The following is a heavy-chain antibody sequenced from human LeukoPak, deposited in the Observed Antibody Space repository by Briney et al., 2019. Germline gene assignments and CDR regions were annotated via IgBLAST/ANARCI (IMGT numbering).Heavy chain of an antibody. J-gene: IGHJ4*02. CDR1: GFTFSSYA. CDR3: AKAPPQTYYYDSSGFSGIDY. V-gene: IGHV3-23*01. D-gene: IGHD3-22*01. CDR2: ISGSGGST. Sequence: GRSLRLSCAASGFTFSSYAMSWVRQAPGKGLEWVSAISGSGGSTYYADSVKGRFTISRDNSKNTLYLQMNSLRAEDTAVYYCAKAPPQTYYYDSSGFSGIDYWGQGTLVTVSS.